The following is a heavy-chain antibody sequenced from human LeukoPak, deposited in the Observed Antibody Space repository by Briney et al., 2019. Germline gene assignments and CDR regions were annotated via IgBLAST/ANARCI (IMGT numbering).Heavy chain of an antibody. CDR1: GGSISSSSYY. J-gene: IGHJ4*02. CDR2: IYYSGST. V-gene: IGHV4-39*01. Sequence: PSETLPLTCTVSGGSISSSSYYWGWIRQPPGKGLEWIGSIYYSGSTYYNPSLKSRVTISVDTSKNQFSLKLSSVTAADTAVYYCARRRIPSYSSSPIDYWGQGTLVTVSS. D-gene: IGHD6-13*01. CDR3: ARRRIPSYSSSPIDY.